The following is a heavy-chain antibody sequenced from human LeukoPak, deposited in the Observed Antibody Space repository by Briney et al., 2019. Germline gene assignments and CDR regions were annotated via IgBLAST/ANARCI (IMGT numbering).Heavy chain of an antibody. CDR2: IKSKTDGGTT. J-gene: IGHJ4*02. V-gene: IGHV3-15*01. CDR3: TTDGPHCGGDCSSGSY. D-gene: IGHD2-21*02. Sequence: GGSLRLSCAASGFTFSNAWMSGVRQAPGKGLEWVGRIKSKTDGGTTDYAAPVKGRFTISRDDSKNRLYLQMNSLKSEDTAVYYCTTDGPHCGGDCSSGSYWGQGTLVTVSS. CDR1: GFTFSNAW.